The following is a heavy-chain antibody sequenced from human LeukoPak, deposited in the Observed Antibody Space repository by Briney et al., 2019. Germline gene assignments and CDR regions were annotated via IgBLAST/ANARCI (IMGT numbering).Heavy chain of an antibody. CDR2: VIPMFGIA. CDR1: GGTFSRYA. D-gene: IGHD6-19*01. J-gene: IGHJ4*02. Sequence: SVKVSYKASGGTFSRYAISWVRQAPGQGLEWMGGVIPMFGIANYAQKFQGRVTITADESTSTAYMELSSLRSEDTAVYYCARDRPYTGGWRGFDYWGQGTLVTVSS. V-gene: IGHV1-69*01. CDR3: ARDRPYTGGWRGFDY.